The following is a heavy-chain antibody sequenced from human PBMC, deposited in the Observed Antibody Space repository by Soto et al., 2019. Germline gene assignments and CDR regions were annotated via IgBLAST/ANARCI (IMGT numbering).Heavy chain of an antibody. J-gene: IGHJ6*02. V-gene: IGHV3-30*18. CDR2: ISYDGSNK. Sequence: GGSLRLSCAASGFTFSSYGMHWVRQAPGKGLEWVAVISYDGSNKYYADSVKGRFTISRDNSKNTLYLQMNSLRAEDTAVYYCAKDRSGSRDLHYYYYGMDVWGQGTTVTVSS. CDR3: AKDRSGSRDLHYYYYGMDV. D-gene: IGHD2-21*02. CDR1: GFTFSSYG.